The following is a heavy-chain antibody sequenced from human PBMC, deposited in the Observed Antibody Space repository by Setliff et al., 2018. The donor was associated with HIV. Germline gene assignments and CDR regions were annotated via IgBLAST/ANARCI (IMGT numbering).Heavy chain of an antibody. Sequence: LSLTCSVSGDSITHYYWNWIRQPPGKGLEWIGNIFDSENNNYNPSLKSRVSMSVDTSKNQFSLRLTSVTAADTAVYYCARQITSVTPEMLVVNDAFDVWGQGKMVTVSS. CDR1: GDSITHYY. CDR3: ARQITSVTPEMLVVNDAFDV. CDR2: IFDSENN. J-gene: IGHJ3*01. V-gene: IGHV4-59*01. D-gene: IGHD4-17*01.